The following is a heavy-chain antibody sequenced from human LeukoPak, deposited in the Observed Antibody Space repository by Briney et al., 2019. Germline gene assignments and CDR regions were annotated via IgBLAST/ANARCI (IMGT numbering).Heavy chain of an antibody. V-gene: IGHV1-8*01. J-gene: IGHJ3*01. D-gene: IGHD2-21*02. Sequence: ASVKVSCTASGYTFTSYDINWVRQATGQGGEGRGWMNPNSGNTGYAQKFQGRVTMTRKTSISTAYMELSSLRSEDTAVYYCARLSDCGGDCWGRGTMVTVSS. CDR3: ARLSDCGGDC. CDR1: GYTFTSYD. CDR2: MNPNSGNT.